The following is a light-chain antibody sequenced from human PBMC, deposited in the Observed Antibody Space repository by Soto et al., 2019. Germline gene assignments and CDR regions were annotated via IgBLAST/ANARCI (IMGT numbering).Light chain of an antibody. V-gene: IGKV3-15*01. J-gene: IGKJ1*01. Sequence: EIVMTQSPATLSVSPGERATLSCRASQSVSSKLAWYQQKPGQAPRLLIYGASTRATGIPARFSGSGSGTDFTLTISRLEPEDFAVYYCRQYGFSLRTFGQGSKVEV. CDR3: RQYGFSLRT. CDR1: QSVSSK. CDR2: GAS.